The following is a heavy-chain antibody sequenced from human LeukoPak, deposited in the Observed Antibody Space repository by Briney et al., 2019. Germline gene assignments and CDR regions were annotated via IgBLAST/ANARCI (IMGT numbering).Heavy chain of an antibody. CDR3: ARDLDSSWPYYYYYYMDV. Sequence: GGSLRLPCAASGFTFSSYSMNWVRQAPGKGLEWVSSISSSNTYIYYADLVKGRFTISRDNAKNSLYPQMNSLRAKDTAVYYCARDLDSSWPYYYYYYMDVWGKGTTVTVSS. J-gene: IGHJ6*03. D-gene: IGHD6-13*01. CDR1: GFTFSSYS. CDR2: ISSSNTYI. V-gene: IGHV3-21*01.